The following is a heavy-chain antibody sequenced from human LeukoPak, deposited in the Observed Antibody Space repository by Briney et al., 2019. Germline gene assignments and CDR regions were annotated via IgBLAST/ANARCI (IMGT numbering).Heavy chain of an antibody. CDR2: TYCRSTCYN. V-gene: IGHV6-1*01. CDR3: ARRLTQYDCFDP. D-gene: IGHD2-2*01. Sequence: SQTLSLTCAISGDSVSSNSVTWHWIRQSPSRGLEWLGRTYCRSTCYNDYAVSVRGRITVNPDTSKNQFSLHLNSVTPEDTAVYYCARRLTQYDCFDPWGQGILVTVSS. J-gene: IGHJ5*02. CDR1: GDSVSSNSVT.